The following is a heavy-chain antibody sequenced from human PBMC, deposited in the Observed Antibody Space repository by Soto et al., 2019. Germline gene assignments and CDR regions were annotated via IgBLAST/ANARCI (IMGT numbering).Heavy chain of an antibody. J-gene: IGHJ3*02. CDR1: GYTFTGYY. CDR3: ARDQRAAAAGSRGALDI. V-gene: IGHV1-2*04. Sequence: ASVKVSCKASGYTFTGYYMHWVRQAPGQGLEGMGWINPNSGGTNYAQKFQGWVTMTRDTSISTAYMELSRLRSDDPAVYYCARDQRAAAAGSRGALDIWGQGTMVTVSS. CDR2: INPNSGGT. D-gene: IGHD6-13*01.